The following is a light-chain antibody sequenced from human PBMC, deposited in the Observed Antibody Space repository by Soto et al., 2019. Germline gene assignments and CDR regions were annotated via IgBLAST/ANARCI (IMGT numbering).Light chain of an antibody. Sequence: EVVLTQSPGTLSLSPGERATLSCRASQSVSTTYLAWYQQKPGQAPRLVIYGTSNRATGIPDRFSGSGSGTDFTLTSSRLEPDDFAVYYCQEYGSSRTFGLGTKVESK. CDR3: QEYGSSRT. V-gene: IGKV3-20*01. J-gene: IGKJ1*01. CDR1: QSVSTTY. CDR2: GTS.